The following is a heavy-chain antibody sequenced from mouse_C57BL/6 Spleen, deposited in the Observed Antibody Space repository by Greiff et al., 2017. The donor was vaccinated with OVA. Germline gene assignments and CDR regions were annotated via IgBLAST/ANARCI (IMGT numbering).Heavy chain of an antibody. V-gene: IGHV1-69*01. CDR3: ARRGMNWDWYFDV. D-gene: IGHD4-1*01. CDR1: GYTFTSYW. Sequence: VQLQQPGAELVMPGASVKLSCKASGYTFTSYWMHWVKQRPGQGLEWIGEIDPSDSYTNYNQKFKGKSTLTVDKSSSTAYMQLSSLTSEDSAVYYCARRGMNWDWYFDVWGTGTTVTVSS. CDR2: IDPSDSYT. J-gene: IGHJ1*03.